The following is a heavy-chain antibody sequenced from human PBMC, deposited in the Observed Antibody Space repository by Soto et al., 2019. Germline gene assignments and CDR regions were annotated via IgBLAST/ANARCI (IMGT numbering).Heavy chain of an antibody. J-gene: IGHJ3*02. CDR2: ISSSSSYI. D-gene: IGHD2-15*01. CDR1: GFTFSSYS. V-gene: IGHV3-21*01. CDR3: ARDGNIVVVVAATPEDAFDI. Sequence: SCAASGFTFSSYSMSWVRQAPGKGLEWVSSISSSSSYIYYADSVKGRFTISRDNAKNSLYLQMNSLRAEDTAVYYCARDGNIVVVVAATPEDAFDIWGQGTMVTVSS.